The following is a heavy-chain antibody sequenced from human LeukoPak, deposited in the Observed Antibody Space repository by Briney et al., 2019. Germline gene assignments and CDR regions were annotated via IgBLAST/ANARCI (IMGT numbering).Heavy chain of an antibody. V-gene: IGHV3-30*04. CDR2: ISYDGSNK. J-gene: IGHJ3*02. CDR1: GFTFSSYA. D-gene: IGHD2-21*02. Sequence: SGGSLRLSCAASGFTFSSYAMHWVRQAPGKGLEWVAVISYDGSNKYYADSVKGRFTISRDNSKNTLYLQMNSLRAEDTAVYYCARGSSIVVVTAAFDIWGQGTMVTVSS. CDR3: ARGSSIVVVTAAFDI.